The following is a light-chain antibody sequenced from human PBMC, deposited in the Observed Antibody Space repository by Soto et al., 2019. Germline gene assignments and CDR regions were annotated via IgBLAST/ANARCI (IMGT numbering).Light chain of an antibody. J-gene: IGLJ2*01. V-gene: IGLV2-8*01. Sequence: QSALTQPPSASGSPGQSVTISCTGTSSDVGGYNYVSWYQQHPDKAPKVMIYEVTKRPSGVPDRFSGSKSGNTASLTVSGLQAEDEADYYCISYAGSNNLVFGGGIKVTVL. CDR2: EVT. CDR3: ISYAGSNNLV. CDR1: SSDVGGYNY.